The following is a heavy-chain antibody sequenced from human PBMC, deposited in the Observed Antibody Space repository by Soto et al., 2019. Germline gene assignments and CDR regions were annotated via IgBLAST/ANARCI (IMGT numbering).Heavy chain of an antibody. D-gene: IGHD6-6*01. CDR1: GDSVSSNSAA. Sequence: SRTLSLTCAISGDSVSSNSAAWNCIRQCPSRGLEWLGRTYYRSKWYNDYAVSVKSRITINPDTSKNQFSLQLNSVTPEDTAVYYCAREFVVRLPEQLVYYYMDVWGKGTTVTVSS. CDR3: AREFVVRLPEQLVYYYMDV. V-gene: IGHV6-1*01. CDR2: TYYRSKWYN. J-gene: IGHJ6*03.